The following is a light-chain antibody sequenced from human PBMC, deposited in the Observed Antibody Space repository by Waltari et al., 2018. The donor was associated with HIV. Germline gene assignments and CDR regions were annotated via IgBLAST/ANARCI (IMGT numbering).Light chain of an antibody. CDR3: QQYDNLPYT. CDR1: QDISNY. J-gene: IGKJ2*01. Sequence: DIQMTQSPSSLSASVGDRVTITCQASQDISNYLNWYQQKQGKAPKFLIYDASNLETGVPSRFSGSGSGTDFTFTISSLQPEDIATYYCQQYDNLPYTFGQGTKLEIK. V-gene: IGKV1-33*01. CDR2: DAS.